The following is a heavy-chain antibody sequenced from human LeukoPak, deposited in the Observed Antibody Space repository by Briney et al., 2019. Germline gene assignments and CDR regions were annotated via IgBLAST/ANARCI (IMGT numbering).Heavy chain of an antibody. CDR3: ALSYVTDAFDI. CDR2: IYYSGST. D-gene: IGHD3-16*01. V-gene: IGHV4-30-4*01. CDR1: GGSISGGDYY. J-gene: IGHJ3*02. Sequence: SETLSLTCTVSGGSISGGDYYWSWIRQPPGKGLEWIGYIYYSGSTYYNPSLKSRVTISVDASKNQFSLKPSSVTAADTAVYYCALSYVTDAFDIWGQGTMVTVSS.